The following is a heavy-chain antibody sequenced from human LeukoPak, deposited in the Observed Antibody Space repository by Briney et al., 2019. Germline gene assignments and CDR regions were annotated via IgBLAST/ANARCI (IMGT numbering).Heavy chain of an antibody. CDR3: ARDYMATYAFDI. CDR2: ISSSSSYA. D-gene: IGHD5-24*01. Sequence: GGSLRLSCAASGFTFSDYYMSWIRQAPGKGLEWVSYISSSSSYANYADSVKGRFTISRDNAKNSLYLQMNSLRAEDTAVYYCARDYMATYAFDIWGQGTMVTVSS. CDR1: GFTFSDYY. V-gene: IGHV3-11*06. J-gene: IGHJ3*02.